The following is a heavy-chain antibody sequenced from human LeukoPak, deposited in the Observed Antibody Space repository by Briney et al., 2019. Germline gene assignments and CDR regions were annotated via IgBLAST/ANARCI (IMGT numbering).Heavy chain of an antibody. CDR3: ARVGITAAFFDY. J-gene: IGHJ4*02. CDR2: TSGYNGNT. D-gene: IGHD6-13*01. V-gene: IGHV1-18*04. Sequence: ASVKVSCKASGYTFINYGISWVRQAPGQGLEWMGWTSGYNGNTKYAQKLQGRVTMTTDTPTSTAYMELRSLRSDDTAIYYCARVGITAAFFDYWGQGTLVTVSS. CDR1: GYTFINYG.